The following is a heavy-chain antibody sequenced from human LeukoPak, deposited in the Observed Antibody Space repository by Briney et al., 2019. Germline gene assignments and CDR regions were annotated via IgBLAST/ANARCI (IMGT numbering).Heavy chain of an antibody. D-gene: IGHD2-15*01. Sequence: SETLSLTCTVSGGSISSYYWSWIRQPQGKGLELIGYIYYSGSTNYNPSHKSRVTISVDTSKNQFSLKLSSVTAADTAVYYCARVSSGVYFDYWGQGTLGTVSS. CDR3: ARVSSGVYFDY. CDR1: GGSISSYY. CDR2: IYYSGST. J-gene: IGHJ4*02. V-gene: IGHV4-59*01.